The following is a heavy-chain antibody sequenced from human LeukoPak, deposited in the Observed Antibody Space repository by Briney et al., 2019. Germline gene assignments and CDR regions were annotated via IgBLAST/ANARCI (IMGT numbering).Heavy chain of an antibody. CDR2: IHDSGST. J-gene: IGHJ5*02. CDR3: ARVVAAAGDNWFDP. V-gene: IGHV4-30-4*07. Sequence: SETLSLTCAVSGDSISSGGYSWSWIRQTPGKGLEWIAYIHDSGSTYNNPSLKSRLSISIDTSKNQFSLKLNSVTAADTAVYYCARVVAAAGDNWFDPWGQGTLVTVSS. CDR1: GDSISSGGYS. D-gene: IGHD6-13*01.